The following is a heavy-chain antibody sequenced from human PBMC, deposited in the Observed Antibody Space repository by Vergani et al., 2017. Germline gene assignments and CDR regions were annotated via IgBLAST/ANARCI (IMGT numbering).Heavy chain of an antibody. CDR2: FDPEDGET. CDR1: GYTLTELS. V-gene: IGHV1-24*01. D-gene: IGHD3-22*01. Sequence: QVQLVQSGAEVKKPGASVKVSCKVSGYTLTELSMHWVRQAPGKGLEWMGGFDPEDGETIYAQKFQGRVTMTEDTSTDTAYMELSSLRSDDTAVYYCATDFGPEYYYDSSGAPPPPFYYWGQGTLVTVSS. CDR3: ATDFGPEYYYDSSGAPPPPFYY. J-gene: IGHJ4*02.